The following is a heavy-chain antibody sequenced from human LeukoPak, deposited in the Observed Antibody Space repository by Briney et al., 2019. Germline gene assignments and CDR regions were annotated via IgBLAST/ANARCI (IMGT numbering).Heavy chain of an antibody. Sequence: PSETLSLTCTVSSGSISSSSYYWSWIRQPAGKGLEWIGRIYTSGSTNYNPSLKSRVTMSVDTSKNQFSLKLSSVTAADTAVYYCARIYSSSWYQNYYYYMDVWGKGTTVTVSS. D-gene: IGHD6-13*01. V-gene: IGHV4-61*02. CDR3: ARIYSSSWYQNYYYYMDV. CDR1: SGSISSSSYY. J-gene: IGHJ6*03. CDR2: IYTSGST.